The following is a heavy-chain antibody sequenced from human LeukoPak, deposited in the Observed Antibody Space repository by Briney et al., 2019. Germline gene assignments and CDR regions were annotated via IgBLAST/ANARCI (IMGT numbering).Heavy chain of an antibody. J-gene: IGHJ4*02. CDR3: ARERATTETFDY. D-gene: IGHD5-24*01. CDR2: ISYDGSNK. CDR1: GFTLSSYT. V-gene: IGHV3-30-3*01. Sequence: GGSLRLSCAASGFTLSSYTMPWVRQAPGKGLEGVADISYDGSNKYYADSVKGRFTISRDNSKNTLYLRMSSLRAEDTAVYYCARERATTETFDYWGQGTLVTVSS.